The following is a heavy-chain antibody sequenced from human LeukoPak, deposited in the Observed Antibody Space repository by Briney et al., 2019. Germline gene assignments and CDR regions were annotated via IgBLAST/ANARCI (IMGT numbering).Heavy chain of an antibody. CDR2: IIGSGAST. CDR3: AKSEEASILDFDY. J-gene: IGHJ4*02. D-gene: IGHD2-15*01. Sequence: PGGSLRLSCAASGFTVSSNYMSWVRQAPGKGLEWVSGIIGSGASTYYADSVKGRFTISRDNSKNTLYLQMSSLRVEDTALYYCAKSEEASILDFDYWGQGTLVTVSS. CDR1: GFTVSSNY. V-gene: IGHV3-23*01.